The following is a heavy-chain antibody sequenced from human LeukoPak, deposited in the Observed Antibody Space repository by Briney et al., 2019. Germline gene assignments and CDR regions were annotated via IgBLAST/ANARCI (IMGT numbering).Heavy chain of an antibody. CDR1: GGSFSGYY. CDR3: ARGPSYTMVRGVITNLDY. CDR2: INHSGST. V-gene: IGHV4-34*01. J-gene: IGHJ4*02. D-gene: IGHD3-10*01. Sequence: SETLSLTCAVYGGSFSGYYWSWIRQPSGKGLEWIGEINHSGSTNYNPSLKSRVTISVDTSKNQFSLKLSSVTAADTAVYYCARGPSYTMVRGVITNLDYWGQGTLVTVSS.